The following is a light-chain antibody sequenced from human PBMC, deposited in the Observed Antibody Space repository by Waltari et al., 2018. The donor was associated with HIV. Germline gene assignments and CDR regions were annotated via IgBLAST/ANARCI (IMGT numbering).Light chain of an antibody. CDR3: YV. CDR2: DDR. CDR1: NIGDKS. Sequence: SYILTQPPSVSVAPGQTARITCGGNNIGDKSVHWYQQKPGQAPVLVVYDDRDRPSGIPERFSGSNSGNTATLTISRVEAGDSSSDRNYVFGTGTKVTVL. V-gene: IGLV3-21*02. J-gene: IGLJ1*01.